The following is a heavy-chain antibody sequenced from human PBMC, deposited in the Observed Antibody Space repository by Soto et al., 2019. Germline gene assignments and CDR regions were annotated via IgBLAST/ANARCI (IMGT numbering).Heavy chain of an antibody. Sequence: GGSLRLSCAAYGFTFSSYCMHWVRQAPGKGLVWVSRINRDGSRTSYADSVKGRFTISRDNAKNTLYLQMNSLRAEDTAVYYCAGPFWSGCLGMDVWGQGTTVTVSS. V-gene: IGHV3-74*01. J-gene: IGHJ6*02. CDR2: INRDGSRT. CDR3: AGPFWSGCLGMDV. CDR1: GFTFSSYC. D-gene: IGHD3-3*01.